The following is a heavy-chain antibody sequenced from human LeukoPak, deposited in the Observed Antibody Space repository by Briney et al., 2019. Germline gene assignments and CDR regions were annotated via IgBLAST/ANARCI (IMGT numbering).Heavy chain of an antibody. CDR3: ARGPKSYGIVYYFDY. V-gene: IGHV3-33*01. CDR1: GFTFSSYG. Sequence: GRSLRLSCAASGFTFSSYGMHWVRQAPGMGLEWVAIIWYDGSNKYYADSLKGRFTISRDNSKNTLYLQMNSLRAEDTAVYYCARGPKSYGIVYYFDYWGQGTLVTVSS. J-gene: IGHJ4*02. CDR2: IWYDGSNK. D-gene: IGHD1-26*01.